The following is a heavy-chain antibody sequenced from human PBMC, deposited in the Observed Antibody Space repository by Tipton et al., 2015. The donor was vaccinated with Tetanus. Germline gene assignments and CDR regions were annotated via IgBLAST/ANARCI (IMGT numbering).Heavy chain of an antibody. CDR2: IYPTDSDT. CDR1: GYSFNSYW. Sequence: MQLVQSGAEVKKPGESLKISCQGSGYSFNSYWIGWVRQKPGKGLEWMGIIYPTDSDTSYSPSFQGQVTISTDKSIRTAYLQWNSLKASDTAMYYCARSAHPRGYADGLRLRDPFDIWGQGTMVTVSS. J-gene: IGHJ3*02. CDR3: ARSAHPRGYADGLRLRDPFDI. D-gene: IGHD2-15*01. V-gene: IGHV5-51*01.